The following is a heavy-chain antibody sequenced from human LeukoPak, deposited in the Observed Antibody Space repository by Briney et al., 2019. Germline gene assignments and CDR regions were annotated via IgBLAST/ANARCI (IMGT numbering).Heavy chain of an antibody. CDR3: ARDRSAEGRITIFGVVTYFDY. D-gene: IGHD3-3*01. CDR2: ISSSSSYI. CDR1: GFTFSSYS. Sequence: PGGSLRLSCAASGFTFSSYSMNWVRQAPGKGLEWVSSISSSSSYIYYADSVKGRFTISRDNAKNSLYLQMNSLRAEDTAVYYCARDRSAEGRITIFGVVTYFDYWGQGTLVTVSS. V-gene: IGHV3-21*01. J-gene: IGHJ4*02.